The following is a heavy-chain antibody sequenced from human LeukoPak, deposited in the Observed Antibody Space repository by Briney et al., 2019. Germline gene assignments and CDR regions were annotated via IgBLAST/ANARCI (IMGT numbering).Heavy chain of an antibody. V-gene: IGHV7-4-1*02. CDR1: GYTFTSYA. D-gene: IGHD3-22*01. CDR3: ARYNRYYYDSSGYPDY. CDR2: INTNTGNP. Sequence: ASVKVSCKASGYTFTSYAMNWVRQAPGQGPEWMGWINTNTGNPTYAQGFTGRFVFSLDTSVSTAYLQISSLKAEDTAVYYCARYNRYYYDSSGYPDYWGQGTLVTVSS. J-gene: IGHJ4*02.